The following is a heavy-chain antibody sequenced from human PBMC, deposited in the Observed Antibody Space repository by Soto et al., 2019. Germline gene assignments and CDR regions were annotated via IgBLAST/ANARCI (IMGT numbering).Heavy chain of an antibody. CDR2: MTGSSGGT. J-gene: IGHJ6*02. CDR3: ARCIVEIGAAGWGRPMDV. CDR1: GFTFSSHV. Sequence: GGSLRLFCEDLGFTFSSHVMTWVRQAIGRVLAWVSSMTGSSGGTIFADYADSVKGRFTISRDNSKNALYLQMNSLRVEDTALYYCARCIVEIGAAGWGRPMDVWGQGTTVTVSS. D-gene: IGHD2-2*01. V-gene: IGHV3-23*01.